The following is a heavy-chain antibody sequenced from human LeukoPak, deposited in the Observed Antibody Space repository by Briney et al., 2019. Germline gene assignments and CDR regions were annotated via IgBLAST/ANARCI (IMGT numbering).Heavy chain of an antibody. J-gene: IGHJ6*03. D-gene: IGHD1-14*01. V-gene: IGHV3-7*01. CDR3: ARETSRLPNPDYYYYYYMDV. Sequence: PGGSLRLSCAASGFTFSSYWMSWVRQAPGKGLEWVANIKQDGSEKYYVDSVKGRFTISRDNAKSSLYLQMNSLRAEDTAVYYCARETSRLPNPDYYYYYYMDVWGKGTTVTVSS. CDR2: IKQDGSEK. CDR1: GFTFSSYW.